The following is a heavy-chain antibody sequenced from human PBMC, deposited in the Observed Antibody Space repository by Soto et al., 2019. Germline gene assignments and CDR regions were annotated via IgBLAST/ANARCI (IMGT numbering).Heavy chain of an antibody. Sequence: QVQLVQSGADVKKPGASVKVSCKASGYTFTSYGITWGRQAPGQGLEWMGWISAYNANTNYAQKLQGRVTMTSDTSTSTSYMELRSLRSDDTAVYYCARGRVKGGYFDYWGQGTLVTVSS. J-gene: IGHJ4*02. CDR3: ARGRVKGGYFDY. V-gene: IGHV1-18*01. CDR1: GYTFTSYG. D-gene: IGHD3-16*01. CDR2: ISAYNANT.